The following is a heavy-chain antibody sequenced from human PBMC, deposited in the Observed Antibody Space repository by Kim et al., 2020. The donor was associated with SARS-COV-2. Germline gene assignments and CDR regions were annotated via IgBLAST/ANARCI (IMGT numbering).Heavy chain of an antibody. CDR3: ARDYYDSSADLDY. J-gene: IGHJ4*02. D-gene: IGHD3-22*01. V-gene: IGHV3-33*01. CDR2: IWYDGSNK. Sequence: GGSLRLSCAASGFTFSSYGMHWVRQAPGKGLEWVAVIWYDGSNKYYADSVKGRFTISRDNSKNTLYLQMNSLRAEDTAVYYCARDYYDSSADLDYWGQGTLVTVSS. CDR1: GFTFSSYG.